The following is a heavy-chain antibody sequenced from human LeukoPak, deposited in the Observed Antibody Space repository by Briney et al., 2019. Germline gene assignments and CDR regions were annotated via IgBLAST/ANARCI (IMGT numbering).Heavy chain of an antibody. CDR2: INTDGSST. J-gene: IGHJ3*02. Sequence: GGSLRLSCAASGFTFDDYGMHWVRQAPGKGLVWVSRINTDGSSTTYADSVKGRFTISRDNAKNTLYLQMNSLRAEDTAVYYCARWGDPSAFDIWGQGTMVTVSS. CDR1: GFTFDDYG. V-gene: IGHV3-74*01. CDR3: ARWGDPSAFDI. D-gene: IGHD3-16*01.